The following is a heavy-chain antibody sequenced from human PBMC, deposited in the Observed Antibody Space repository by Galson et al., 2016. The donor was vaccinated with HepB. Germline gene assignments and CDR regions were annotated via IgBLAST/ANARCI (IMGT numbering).Heavy chain of an antibody. CDR2: ISWSGNSI. J-gene: IGHJ4*02. CDR1: GFGFDDFA. V-gene: IGHV3-9*01. D-gene: IGHD1-26*01. CDR3: VKDNWEREAGIGGYFDL. Sequence: SLRLSCAASGFGFDDFAMHWVRQAPGKGLEWVSGISWSGNSIAYADPVKSRFTISRDNAKNSLFLQMRNLRPEDAAFYYCVKDNWEREAGIGGYFDLWGQGTLVTVSS.